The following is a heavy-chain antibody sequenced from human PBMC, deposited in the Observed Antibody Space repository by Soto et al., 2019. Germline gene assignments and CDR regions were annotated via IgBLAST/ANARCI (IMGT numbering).Heavy chain of an antibody. CDR2: ISAYNGNT. CDR3: ARTGFYYYGSGSPVAVDY. Sequence: QVQLVQSGAEVKKPGASVKVSCEASGYTFTSYGISWVRQAPGQGLEWMGWISAYNGNTNYAQKLQGRVTMTTDTSTSTAYMELRSLRSDDTAVYYCARTGFYYYGSGSPVAVDYWGQGTLVTVSS. D-gene: IGHD3-10*01. J-gene: IGHJ4*02. CDR1: GYTFTSYG. V-gene: IGHV1-18*01.